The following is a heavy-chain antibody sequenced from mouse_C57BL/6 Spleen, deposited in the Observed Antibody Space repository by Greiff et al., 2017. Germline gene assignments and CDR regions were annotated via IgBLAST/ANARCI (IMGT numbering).Heavy chain of an antibody. D-gene: IGHD2-4*01. V-gene: IGHV1-42*01. CDR1: GYSFTGYY. CDR2: INPSTGGT. Sequence: VQLQQSGPELVKPGASVKISCKASGYSFTGYYMNWVKQSPEKSLEWIGEINPSTGGTTYNQKFKAKATLTVDKSSSTAYMQLKSLTSEDSAVYYCARGGLYYDYDDGFAYWGQGTLVTVSA. CDR3: ARGGLYYDYDDGFAY. J-gene: IGHJ3*01.